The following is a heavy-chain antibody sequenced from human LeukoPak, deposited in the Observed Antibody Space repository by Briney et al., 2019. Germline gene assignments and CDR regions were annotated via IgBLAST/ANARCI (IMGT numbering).Heavy chain of an antibody. CDR1: GYSFTSYW. CDR2: IYPGDSDT. J-gene: IGHJ4*02. CDR3: ARTGYTSRWAIDY. V-gene: IGHV5-51*07. Sequence: GESLKISCKGSGYSFTSYWIGWVHQMPGKGLEWMGIIYPGDSDTRYSPSFQGQVTISADKSISTAYLQWSSLKASDTAMYYCARTGYTSRWAIDYWGQGTLVTVSS. D-gene: IGHD6-13*01.